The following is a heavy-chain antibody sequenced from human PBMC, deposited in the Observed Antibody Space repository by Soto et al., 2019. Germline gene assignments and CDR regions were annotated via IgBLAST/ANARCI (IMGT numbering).Heavy chain of an antibody. V-gene: IGHV4-34*01. CDR1: GGSFRGYY. D-gene: IGHD3-10*01. Sequence: PSETQSLTCAVYGGSFRGYYWSWIRQPPGKGLEWIGEINHSGSTNYNPSLKSRVTISVDTSKNQFSLKLSSVTAADTAVYYCARERRFARMVRGVMSWFDPWGQGTLVTVSS. CDR3: ARERRFARMVRGVMSWFDP. J-gene: IGHJ5*02. CDR2: INHSGST.